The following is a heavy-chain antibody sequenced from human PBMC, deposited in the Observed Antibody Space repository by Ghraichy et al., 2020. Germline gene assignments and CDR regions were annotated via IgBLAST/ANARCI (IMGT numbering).Heavy chain of an antibody. Sequence: SETLSLTCTVSGGSISRSSYYWGWIRQPPGKGLEWIGIIYYSGSTYYIPSLKSRVTISVDTSKNQFSLKLSSVTAADTAVYYCARRSFDYFGSGSEYYFDYWGQGTLVTVSS. V-gene: IGHV4-39*01. J-gene: IGHJ4*02. CDR3: ARRSFDYFGSGSEYYFDY. CDR1: GGSISRSSYY. CDR2: IYYSGST. D-gene: IGHD3-10*01.